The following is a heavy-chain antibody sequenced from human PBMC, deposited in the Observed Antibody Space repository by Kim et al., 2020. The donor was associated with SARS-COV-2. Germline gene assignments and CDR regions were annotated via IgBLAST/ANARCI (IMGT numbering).Heavy chain of an antibody. D-gene: IGHD6-13*01. J-gene: IGHJ4*02. V-gene: IGHV3-11*04. CDR2: I. Sequence: IYYADSVRGRFTNSRDNAKNSLYMQRNSLRAEDTAVYYCASGGGTAAFDYWGQGTLVTVSS. CDR3: ASGGGTAAFDY.